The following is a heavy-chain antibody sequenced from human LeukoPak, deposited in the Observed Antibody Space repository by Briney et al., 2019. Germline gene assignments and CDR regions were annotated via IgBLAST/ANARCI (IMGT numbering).Heavy chain of an antibody. D-gene: IGHD3-16*01. V-gene: IGHV4-34*01. Sequence: PSETLSLTCTVSGGSISCYYWSWIRQPPGKGLEWIGYINYSGSTNYNPSLKSRITISVDTSKNQFSLKLSSVTAADTALYYCARITAVYDERGRDEVSDCDVWGKGTTVTVSS. J-gene: IGHJ6*04. CDR1: GGSISCYY. CDR3: ARITAVYDERGRDEVSDCDV. CDR2: INYSGST.